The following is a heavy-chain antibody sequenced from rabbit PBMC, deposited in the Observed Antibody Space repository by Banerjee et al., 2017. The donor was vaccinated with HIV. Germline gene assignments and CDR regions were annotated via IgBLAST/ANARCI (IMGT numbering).Heavy chain of an antibody. CDR3: ARGYGGSSDYPGAFDP. Sequence: QSLEESGGDLVKPGASLTLTCTASGFDLSSYYYMNWVRQAPGKGLEWIACIYTCDGNTWYASWAKGRFTISKTSSTTVTLQMTSLTAADTSTYFCARGYGGSSDYPGAFDPRGPAPWSPS. D-gene: IGHD8-1*01. CDR1: GFDLSSYYY. V-gene: IGHV1S40*01. CDR2: IYTCDGNT. J-gene: IGHJ2*01.